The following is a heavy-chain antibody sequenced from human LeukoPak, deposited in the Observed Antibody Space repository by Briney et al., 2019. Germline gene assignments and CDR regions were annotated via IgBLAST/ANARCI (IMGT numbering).Heavy chain of an antibody. CDR3: TTEGGLRYIGSYYAGAFDI. CDR1: GFTFSNAW. Sequence: GRSLRLSCAASGFTFSNAWMSWVRQAPGKGLEWVGRIKSKTDGGTTDYAAPVKGRFTISRDDSKNTLYPQMNSLKTEDTAVYYCTTEGGLRYIGSYYAGAFDIWGQGTMVTVSS. J-gene: IGHJ3*02. V-gene: IGHV3-15*01. D-gene: IGHD1-26*01. CDR2: IKSKTDGGTT.